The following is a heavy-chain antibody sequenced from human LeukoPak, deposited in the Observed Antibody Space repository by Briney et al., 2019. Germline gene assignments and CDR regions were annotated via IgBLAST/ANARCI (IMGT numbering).Heavy chain of an antibody. V-gene: IGHV1-46*01. CDR3: AVYSSSRSGGKLHDY. Sequence: ASVKVSCKASGYTFTSYYMHRVRQAPGQGLEWMGIINPSGGSTSYAQKFQGRVTMTRDMSTSTVYMELSSLRSEDTAVYYCAVYSSSRSGGKLHDYWGQGTLVTVSS. J-gene: IGHJ4*02. CDR2: INPSGGST. D-gene: IGHD6-13*01. CDR1: GYTFTSYY.